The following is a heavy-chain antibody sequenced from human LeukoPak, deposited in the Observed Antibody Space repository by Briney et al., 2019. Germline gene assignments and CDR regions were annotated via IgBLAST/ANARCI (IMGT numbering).Heavy chain of an antibody. CDR2: IYYSGST. CDR1: GGSISSYY. J-gene: IGHJ5*02. D-gene: IGHD3-10*01. V-gene: IGHV4-59*01. Sequence: PSETLSLTCTVSGGSISSYYWSWIRQPPGKGLEWIGYIYYSGSTNYNPSLKSRVTISVDTSKNQFSLKLSSVTAADTAVYYCARGDWITMVRGVKGNWFDPWGQGTLVTVSS. CDR3: ARGDWITMVRGVKGNWFDP.